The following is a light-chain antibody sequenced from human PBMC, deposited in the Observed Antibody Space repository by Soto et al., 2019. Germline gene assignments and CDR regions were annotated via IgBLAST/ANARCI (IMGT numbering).Light chain of an antibody. CDR1: QSISRD. V-gene: IGKV1-6*01. CDR3: LQDYNYPLT. J-gene: IGKJ1*01. CDR2: AAS. Sequence: IQMTQSPFSLSASVGDRVTITCRASQSISRDLNWYQQKPGKAPNLLIYAASTLESGVTSRFSGSGSGTDFTLTISSLQPEDFATYYCLQDYNYPLTFGQGTKV.